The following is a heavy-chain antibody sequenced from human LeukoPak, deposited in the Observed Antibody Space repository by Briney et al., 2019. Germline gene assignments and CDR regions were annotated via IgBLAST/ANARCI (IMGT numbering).Heavy chain of an antibody. CDR1: GFTVSSNC. CDR2: IYNGGST. V-gene: IGHV3-66*01. D-gene: IGHD6-13*01. Sequence: GGSLRLSCAASGFTVSSNCMSWVRQAPGKGLEWVSVIYNGGSTHYADSVKGRFTISRDNSKNTLDLQMNSLRVEDTAVYYCARVLSSSWYDYFDYWGQGTLVTVSS. J-gene: IGHJ4*02. CDR3: ARVLSSSWYDYFDY.